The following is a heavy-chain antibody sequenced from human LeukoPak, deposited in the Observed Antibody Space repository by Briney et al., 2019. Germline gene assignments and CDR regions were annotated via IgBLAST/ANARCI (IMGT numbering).Heavy chain of an antibody. CDR1: GYTFTSYD. CDR3: ARVYCSSTSCYPHLWAYYYYYGMDV. V-gene: IGHV1-8*01. J-gene: IGHJ6*02. D-gene: IGHD2-2*01. CDR2: MNRNSGNT. Sequence: GASVKVSCKASGYTFTSYDINWVRQATGQGLECMGWMNRNSGNTGYAQKFQGRVTMTRNTSISTAYMELSSLRSEDTAVYYCARVYCSSTSCYPHLWAYYYYYGMDVWGQGTTVTVSS.